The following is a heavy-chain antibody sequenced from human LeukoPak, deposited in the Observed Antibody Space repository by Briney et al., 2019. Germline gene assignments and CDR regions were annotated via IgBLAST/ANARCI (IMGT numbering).Heavy chain of an antibody. D-gene: IGHD1-1*01. CDR1: GYTFTSYD. Sequence: ASVKVSCKASGYTFTSYDINWVRQATGQGLEWMGWMNPNSGNTGYAQKFQGRVTMTRNTCINTAYMELSGLRSEDTAVYYCGRERGGGTTGTMTYDIWGQGTMVTVSS. CDR3: GRERGGGTTGTMTYDI. V-gene: IGHV1-8*01. CDR2: MNPNSGNT. J-gene: IGHJ3*02.